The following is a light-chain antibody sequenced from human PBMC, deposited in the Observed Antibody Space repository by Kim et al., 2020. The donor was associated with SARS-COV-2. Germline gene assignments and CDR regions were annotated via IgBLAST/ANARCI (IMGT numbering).Light chain of an antibody. Sequence: DIQMTQSPSTLSASVGDRVTITCRASQSVSSWLAWYQQKPGKAPKLLIYKASTLEGGVPSRFSGRGSATEFTLTINSLQPDDFATYSCQQYDSHPYTFGQGTKLEI. CDR2: KAS. CDR1: QSVSSW. V-gene: IGKV1-5*03. J-gene: IGKJ2*01. CDR3: QQYDSHPYT.